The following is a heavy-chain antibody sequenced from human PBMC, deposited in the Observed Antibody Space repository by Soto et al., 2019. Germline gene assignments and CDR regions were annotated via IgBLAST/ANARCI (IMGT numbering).Heavy chain of an antibody. CDR3: ARSPGGFTVATYFFDY. CDR1: GFSLSSKGMR. D-gene: IGHD3-16*01. V-gene: IGHV2-70*04. J-gene: IGHJ4*02. CDR2: IDWDDDK. Sequence: SGPTLVNPTQTLTLTCTFSGFSLSSKGMRVSWIRQPSGKALEWLARIDWDDDKFYSPSLRTRLAISKGTSKNQVVLTMTNVDPMDTATYYXARSPGGFTVATYFFDYWGQGTLVTVSS.